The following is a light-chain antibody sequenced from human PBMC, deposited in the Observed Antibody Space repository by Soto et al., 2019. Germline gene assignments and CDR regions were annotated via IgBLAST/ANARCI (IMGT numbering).Light chain of an antibody. CDR2: RNN. CDR3: AAWDDSLSAHYV. V-gene: IGLV1-47*01. CDR1: SXNIGSNY. Sequence: QSVLTQPRSASGTPGQRVTISCSGSSXNIGSNYVYWYQQLPGTAPKLLIYRNNQRPSGVPDRFSGSKSGTSASLAISGLRSEDEADYYCAAWDDSLSAHYVFGTGTKVTFL. J-gene: IGLJ1*01.